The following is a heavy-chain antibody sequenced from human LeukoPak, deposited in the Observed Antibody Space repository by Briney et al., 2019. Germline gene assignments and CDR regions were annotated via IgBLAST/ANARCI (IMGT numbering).Heavy chain of an antibody. CDR2: ITTSGSSI. D-gene: IGHD3-9*01. V-gene: IGHV3-11*04. J-gene: IGHJ6*03. CDR3: ARESRGYDILTGKYHRGYYSYYMDV. Sequence: GGSLRLSCAASGFTFSDYYMGWIRQAPGKGLEWVSYITTSGSSIYYADSVKGRFTMSRDNAKKSLYLQMNSLRAEDTAVYYCARESRGYDILTGKYHRGYYSYYMDVWGKGTTVTVSS. CDR1: GFTFSDYY.